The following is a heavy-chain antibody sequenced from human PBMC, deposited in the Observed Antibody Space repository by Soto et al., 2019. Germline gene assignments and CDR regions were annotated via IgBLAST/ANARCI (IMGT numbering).Heavy chain of an antibody. CDR1: GFTFDDYT. CDR2: ISWDGGST. Sequence: QPGGSLRLSCAASGFTFDDYTMHWVRQAPGKGLEWVSLISWDGGSTYYADSVKGRFTISRDNSKNSLYLQMNSLRTEDTALYYCAKGRGYSYDPGVFDYWGQGTLVTVSS. D-gene: IGHD5-18*01. V-gene: IGHV3-43*01. J-gene: IGHJ4*02. CDR3: AKGRGYSYDPGVFDY.